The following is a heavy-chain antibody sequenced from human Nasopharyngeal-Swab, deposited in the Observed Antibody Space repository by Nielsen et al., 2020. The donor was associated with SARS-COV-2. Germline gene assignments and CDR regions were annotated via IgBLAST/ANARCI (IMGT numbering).Heavy chain of an antibody. CDR1: GFSFSSYD. D-gene: IGHD3-3*01. J-gene: IGHJ3*02. CDR2: IGTAGDT. CDR3: ARGPRLLRFLEWLFSLDAFDI. V-gene: IGHV3-13*01. Sequence: GGSLRLSCAASGFSFSSYDMHWVRQATGKGLEWVSAIGTAGDTYQPDSVKGRFTISRDNSKNTLYLQMNSLRAEDTAVYYCARGPRLLRFLEWLFSLDAFDIWGQGTMVTVSS.